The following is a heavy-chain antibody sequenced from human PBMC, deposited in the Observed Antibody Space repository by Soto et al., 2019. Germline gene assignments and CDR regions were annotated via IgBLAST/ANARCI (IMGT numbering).Heavy chain of an antibody. J-gene: IGHJ6*03. CDR3: ARDAFAPDITMVRFRYYMDV. CDR1: GFTFSSYG. Sequence: QVQLVESGGGVVQPGRSLRLSCAASGFTFSSYGMHWVRQAPGKGLEWVAVIWYDGSNKYYADSVKGRFTISRDNSKNTLYLQMNSVRAEDTAVYYCARDAFAPDITMVRFRYYMDVWGKGTTVTVAS. D-gene: IGHD3-10*01. V-gene: IGHV3-33*01. CDR2: IWYDGSNK.